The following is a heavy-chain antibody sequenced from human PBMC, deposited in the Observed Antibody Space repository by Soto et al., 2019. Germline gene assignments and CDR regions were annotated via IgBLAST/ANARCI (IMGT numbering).Heavy chain of an antibody. CDR2: IYWDDDK. J-gene: IGHJ3*02. D-gene: IGHD3-9*01. Sequence: QITLKESGPTLVKPTQTLTLTCTFSGFSLSTSGVGVGWIRQPPGKALEWLALIYWDDDKRYSPSLKSRLTITKDTSKNQVVLTMTNMDPVDTATYYCAHVSYDILTDHAFDIWGQGTMVTVSS. V-gene: IGHV2-5*02. CDR3: AHVSYDILTDHAFDI. CDR1: GFSLSTSGVG.